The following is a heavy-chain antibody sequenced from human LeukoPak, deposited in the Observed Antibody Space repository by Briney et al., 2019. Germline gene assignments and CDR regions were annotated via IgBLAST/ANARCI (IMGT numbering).Heavy chain of an antibody. D-gene: IGHD6-25*01. Sequence: GGSLRLSCVASGFTVNNNYMNWVRQGPGKGLEWVSVISSGGSTYYADSVTGRFTISRDNSKNTLYLQMNSLRVEDTAVYYCGRDLIGTAASWDCWGQGTLITVSS. V-gene: IGHV3-53*01. CDR3: GRDLIGTAASWDC. CDR2: ISSGGST. CDR1: GFTVNNNY. J-gene: IGHJ4*02.